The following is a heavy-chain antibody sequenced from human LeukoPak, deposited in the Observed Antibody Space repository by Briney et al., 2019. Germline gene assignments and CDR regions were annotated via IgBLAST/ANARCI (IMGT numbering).Heavy chain of an antibody. V-gene: IGHV3-23*01. CDR1: GFTFSNYA. Sequence: PGGSLRLSCAASGFTFSNYAMNWVRQAPGKGLEWVSGSSGRGDGSYYADSVKGRFTISRDNSKNTVYLQMNSLRAEDTAVYFCAKDGVRDGPDIVIVAIDSWGQGTLVTVSS. J-gene: IGHJ4*02. CDR2: SSGRGDGS. D-gene: IGHD2-15*01. CDR3: AKDGVRDGPDIVIVAIDS.